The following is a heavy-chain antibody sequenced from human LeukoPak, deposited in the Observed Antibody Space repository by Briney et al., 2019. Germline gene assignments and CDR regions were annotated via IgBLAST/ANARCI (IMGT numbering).Heavy chain of an antibody. Sequence: PGRSLRLSCAASGFTFSSYGMHWARQAPGKGLEWVAVIWYDGSNDYYANSVKGRFTISRDNSKNTLYLQMNSLRAEDTAVYYCARDQGIFDYWGQGTLVTVSS. CDR1: GFTFSSYG. J-gene: IGHJ4*02. CDR2: IWYDGSND. V-gene: IGHV3-33*01. CDR3: ARDQGIFDY.